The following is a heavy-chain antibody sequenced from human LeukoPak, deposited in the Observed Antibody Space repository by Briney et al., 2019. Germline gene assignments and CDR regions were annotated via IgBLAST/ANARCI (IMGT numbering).Heavy chain of an antibody. CDR1: GFTFSSYS. Sequence: PGGSLRLSCAASGFTFSSYSMNWVRQAPGKGLEWVSSISSSSSYIYYADSVQGRFTISRDNAKNSLYLQVNSLRAEDTAVYYCAREAPDAFDIWGQGTMVTVSS. J-gene: IGHJ3*02. CDR3: AREAPDAFDI. V-gene: IGHV3-21*01. CDR2: ISSSSSYI.